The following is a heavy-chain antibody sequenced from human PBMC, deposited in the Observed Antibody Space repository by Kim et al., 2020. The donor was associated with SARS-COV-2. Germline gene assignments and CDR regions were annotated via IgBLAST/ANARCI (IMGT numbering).Heavy chain of an antibody. V-gene: IGHV3-15*01. D-gene: IGHD2-15*01. CDR2: IKSKTDGGTT. CDR3: TTAGYCSGGSCYDFYYYGMDV. Sequence: GGSLRLSCAASGFTFSNAWMSWVRQAPGKGLEWVGRIKSKTDGGTTDYAAPVKGRFTISRDDSKNTLYLQMNSLKTEDTAVYYCTTAGYCSGGSCYDFYYYGMDVWGQGTTVTVSS. CDR1: GFTFSNAW. J-gene: IGHJ6*02.